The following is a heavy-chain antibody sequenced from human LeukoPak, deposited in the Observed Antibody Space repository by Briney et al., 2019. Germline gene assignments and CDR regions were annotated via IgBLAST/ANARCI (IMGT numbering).Heavy chain of an antibody. D-gene: IGHD3-10*01. CDR3: ARGFGSGSYPSPLYDY. CDR1: GVSFSGCY. J-gene: IGHJ4*02. V-gene: IGHV4-34*01. Sequence: TSETLSLTCAVYGVSFSGCYWSWIRQPPGKGLEWIGEINHSGSTNYNPSLKSRVTISVDTSKNQFSLKLSSVTAADTAVYYCARGFGSGSYPSPLYDYWGQGTLVTVSS. CDR2: INHSGST.